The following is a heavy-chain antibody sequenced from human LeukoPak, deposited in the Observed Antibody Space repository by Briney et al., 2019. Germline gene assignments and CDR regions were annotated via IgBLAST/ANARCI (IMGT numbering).Heavy chain of an antibody. D-gene: IGHD4-17*01. V-gene: IGHV4-39*01. J-gene: IGHJ4*02. CDR2: VFYSGRT. Sequence: SETLSLTCTVSGGFIRDSGYYWGWIRQPPGKGLEWIGTVFYSGRTYYNSSLQSRVTISVDTLKNQFSLRLSSVTPADTAIYYCARLSNDYGDYEGHYWGQGTLVTVSP. CDR3: ARLSNDYGDYEGHY. CDR1: GGFIRDSGYY.